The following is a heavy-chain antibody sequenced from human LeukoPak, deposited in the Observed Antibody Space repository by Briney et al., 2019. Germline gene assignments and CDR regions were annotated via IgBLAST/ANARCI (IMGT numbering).Heavy chain of an antibody. D-gene: IGHD2-2*01. J-gene: IGHJ4*02. CDR2: IYYSGSP. CDR1: GGSISSSTDY. V-gene: IGHV4-39*01. Sequence: PSETLSLTCTVSGGSISSSTDYWGWIRQSPGKGLEWIGSIYYSGSPNYNPSLKSRVTISVDTSKNQFSLKLGSVTAADTAVYYCARLSSTTTILDYWGQGTLVTVSS. CDR3: ARLSSTTTILDY.